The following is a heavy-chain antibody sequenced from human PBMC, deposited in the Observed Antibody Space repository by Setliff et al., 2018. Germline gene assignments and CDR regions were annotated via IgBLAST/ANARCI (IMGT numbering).Heavy chain of an antibody. V-gene: IGHV4-39*01. CDR2: IYYSGST. D-gene: IGHD3-22*01. J-gene: IGHJ4*02. CDR1: GGSISSSSYY. Sequence: TLSLTCTVSGGSISSSSYYWGWIRQPPGKGLEWIGSIYYSGSTYYNPSLKSRVTISVDTSKNQFSLKLSSVTAADTAVYYCASYYDSSPRTDYFDYWGQGTLVTVSS. CDR3: ASYYDSSPRTDYFDY.